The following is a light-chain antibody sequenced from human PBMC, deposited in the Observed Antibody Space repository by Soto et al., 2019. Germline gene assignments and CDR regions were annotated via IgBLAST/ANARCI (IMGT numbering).Light chain of an antibody. CDR2: GAS. J-gene: IGKJ5*01. V-gene: IGKV3-20*01. CDR1: ESVIKY. CDR3: KQYGSSPPIT. Sequence: EIVLTQSPGTLSLSPGERATISCRASESVIKYLAWYQQKPGQAPRLLIHGASSRATGIPDRFSGSGSGTDFTLTINRLEPEDFAVYYCKQYGSSPPITFGQGTRLEIK.